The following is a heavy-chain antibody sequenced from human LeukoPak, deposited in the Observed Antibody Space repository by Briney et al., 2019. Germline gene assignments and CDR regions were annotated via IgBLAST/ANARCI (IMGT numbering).Heavy chain of an antibody. D-gene: IGHD2-21*02. J-gene: IGHJ4*02. Sequence: GGSLRLSCAASGFTFSSYAMHWVRQAPGKGLGWVAVISYDGSNKYYADSVKGRFTISRDNSKNTLYLQMNSLRAEDTAVYYCARGFPSRVTALDYWGQGTLVTVSS. CDR3: ARGFPSRVTALDY. V-gene: IGHV3-30-3*01. CDR2: ISYDGSNK. CDR1: GFTFSSYA.